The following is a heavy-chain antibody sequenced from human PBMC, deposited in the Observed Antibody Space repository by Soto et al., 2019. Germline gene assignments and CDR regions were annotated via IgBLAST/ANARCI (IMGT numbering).Heavy chain of an antibody. CDR2: ISGSGGST. Sequence: EVQLLESGGGLVQPGGSLRLSCAASGFTFSSYAMSWVRQAPGKGLEWVSAISGSGGSTYYADSVKGRFTISRDNSKNTLYLQMNSLRAEDTAVYYCAKDEPPILLLFGELLAGYYGMDVWGQGTTVTVSS. D-gene: IGHD3-10*01. V-gene: IGHV3-23*01. J-gene: IGHJ6*02. CDR3: AKDEPPILLLFGELLAGYYGMDV. CDR1: GFTFSSYA.